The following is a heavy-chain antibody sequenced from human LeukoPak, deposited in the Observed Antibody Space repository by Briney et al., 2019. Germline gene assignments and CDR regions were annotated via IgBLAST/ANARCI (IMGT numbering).Heavy chain of an antibody. CDR2: ISSSSSYI. Sequence: GGSLRLSCAASEFTVSSNHMSWVRQAPGKGLEWVSSISSSSSYIYYADSVKGRFTISRDNAKNSLYLQMNSLRAEDTAVYYCARIGLRWAGNAFDIWGQGTMVTVSS. J-gene: IGHJ3*02. CDR3: ARIGLRWAGNAFDI. D-gene: IGHD4-23*01. CDR1: EFTVSSNH. V-gene: IGHV3-21*01.